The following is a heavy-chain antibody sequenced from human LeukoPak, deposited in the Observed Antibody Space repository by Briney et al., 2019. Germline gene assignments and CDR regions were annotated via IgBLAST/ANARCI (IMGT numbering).Heavy chain of an antibody. Sequence: GGSLRLSCGASEFTFSSYNMNWVRQAPGKGLEWVSSISSSSKYIYYADSVKGRFTISRDNAKNSLYLQMNSLRAEDTAVYYCAKPHVLRYFDWLAPSGYFDYWGQGTLVTVSS. D-gene: IGHD3-9*01. V-gene: IGHV3-21*01. CDR3: AKPHVLRYFDWLAPSGYFDY. CDR2: ISSSSKYI. J-gene: IGHJ4*02. CDR1: EFTFSSYN.